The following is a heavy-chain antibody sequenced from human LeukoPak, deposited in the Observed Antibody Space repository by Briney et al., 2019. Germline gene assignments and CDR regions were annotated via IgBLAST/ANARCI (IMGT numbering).Heavy chain of an antibody. CDR1: GFTFSSTS. D-gene: IGHD1-26*01. V-gene: IGHV3-21*01. Sequence: GGSLRLSCAASGFTFSSTSMNWVRQAPGKGLEWVSSISSGSSYIFYADSVKGRFTISRDNAKNSLHLQMNSLRAEDTAVYYCAREFFDREGGTTVLDYWGQGTLVTVSS. CDR2: ISSGSSYI. J-gene: IGHJ4*02. CDR3: AREFFDREGGTTVLDY.